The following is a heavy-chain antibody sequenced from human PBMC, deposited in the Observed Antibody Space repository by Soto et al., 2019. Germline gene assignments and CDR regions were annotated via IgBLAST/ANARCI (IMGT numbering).Heavy chain of an antibody. D-gene: IGHD6-13*01. J-gene: IGHJ5*02. Sequence: SGPTLVKPTQTLTLTCTFSGFSLSTSGVGVGWIRQPPGKALEWLALIYWDDDKRYSPSLKSRLTITKDTSKNQVVLTMTNMDPVDTATYYCAHSPNSSSWPKLGWFDPWGQGTLVTVSS. CDR2: IYWDDDK. V-gene: IGHV2-5*02. CDR1: GFSLSTSGVG. CDR3: AHSPNSSSWPKLGWFDP.